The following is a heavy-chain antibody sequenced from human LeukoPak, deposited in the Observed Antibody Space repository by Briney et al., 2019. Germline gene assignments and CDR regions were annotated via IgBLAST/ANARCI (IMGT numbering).Heavy chain of an antibody. J-gene: IGHJ2*01. CDR1: GGSFSGYY. CDR2: INHSGSI. Sequence: SETLSLTCAVYGGSFSGYYWSWIRQPPGKGLEWIGEINHSGSINYNPPLKSRVTISVDTSKNQFSLKLSSVTAADTAVFYCARLIGGVGYFDLWGRGTLVTVSS. V-gene: IGHV4-34*01. CDR3: ARLIGGVGYFDL. D-gene: IGHD2-8*01.